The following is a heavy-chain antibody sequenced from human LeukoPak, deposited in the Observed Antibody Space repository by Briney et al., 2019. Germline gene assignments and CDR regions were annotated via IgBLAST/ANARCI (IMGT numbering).Heavy chain of an antibody. J-gene: IGHJ6*02. V-gene: IGHV3-7*03. CDR3: ARSRITMVRGVITPHYGMDV. D-gene: IGHD3-10*01. CDR2: IKQDGSEK. CDR1: GFTFSSYW. Sequence: GGSLRLSCAASGFTFSSYWMTWVRQAPGKGLEWVANIKQDGSEKYYVDSVKGRFTISRDNAKNSLYLQMNSLRAEDTAVYYCARSRITMVRGVITPHYGMDVWGQGTTVTVSS.